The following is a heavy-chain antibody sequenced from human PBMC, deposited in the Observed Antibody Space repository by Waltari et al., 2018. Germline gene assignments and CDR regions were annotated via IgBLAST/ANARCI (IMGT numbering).Heavy chain of an antibody. CDR2: IGAVTST. CDR1: GFSFRSFG. CDR3: ARVHSLGQYDTSGAESNFDH. V-gene: IGHV3-23*01. D-gene: IGHD3-22*01. Sequence: EVQLLESGGGLVQPGGSLRLSCAASGFSFRSFGRSWVRPAPGKGLEWVSAIGAVTSTYYADSVKGRFTISRDNSKNTLFLQMNSLRAEDTAIYYCARVHSLGQYDTSGAESNFDHWGQGALVTVSS. J-gene: IGHJ4*02.